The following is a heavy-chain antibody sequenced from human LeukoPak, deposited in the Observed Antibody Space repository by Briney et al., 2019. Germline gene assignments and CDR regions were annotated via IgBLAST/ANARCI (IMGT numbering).Heavy chain of an antibody. V-gene: IGHV4-59*01. CDR3: ARGLTGIVGANGYYYYYMDV. CDR1: GGSISSYY. D-gene: IGHD1-26*01. Sequence: SETLSLTCTVSGGSISSYYWSWIRQPPGKGLEWIGYIYYSGSTNYNPSLKSRVTISVDTSKNQFSLKLSSVTAADTAVYYCARGLTGIVGANGYYYYYMDVWGKGTTVTVSS. J-gene: IGHJ6*03. CDR2: IYYSGST.